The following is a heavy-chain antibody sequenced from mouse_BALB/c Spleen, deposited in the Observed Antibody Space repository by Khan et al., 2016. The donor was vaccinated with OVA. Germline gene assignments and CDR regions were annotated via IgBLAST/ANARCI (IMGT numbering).Heavy chain of an antibody. Sequence: EVQLQESGPSLVKPSQTLSLTCSVTGDSITSGFWNWIRKFPGNKFEYMGYVTYSGNTYYNPSLKSRISITRDTSKSQYYLQLNSVTTEDTATYVCARSYSSWAMDYWGQGTSVTVSS. CDR1: GDSITSGF. J-gene: IGHJ4*01. CDR2: VTYSGNT. V-gene: IGHV3-8*02. CDR3: ARSYSSWAMDY. D-gene: IGHD1-1*01.